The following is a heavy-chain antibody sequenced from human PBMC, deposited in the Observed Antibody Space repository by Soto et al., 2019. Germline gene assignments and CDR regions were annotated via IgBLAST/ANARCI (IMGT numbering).Heavy chain of an antibody. D-gene: IGHD4-17*01. CDR2: IYHSGST. V-gene: IGHV4-30-2*01. CDR3: ARARATVTVYNWFDP. Sequence: QLQLQESGSGLVKPSQTLSLTCAVSGGSISSGGYSWSWIRQPPGKGLEWIGYIYHSGSTYYNPSLKSRVTISVDRSKNQVSLKLSSVTAVDTAVYYCARARATVTVYNWFDPWGQGTLVTVSS. J-gene: IGHJ5*02. CDR1: GGSISSGGYS.